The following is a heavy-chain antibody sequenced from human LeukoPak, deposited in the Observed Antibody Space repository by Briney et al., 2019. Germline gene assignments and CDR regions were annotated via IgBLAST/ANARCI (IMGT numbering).Heavy chain of an antibody. CDR3: AYFGELPSSIFDY. J-gene: IGHJ4*02. CDR1: GGSFSGYY. D-gene: IGHD3-10*01. V-gene: IGHV4-34*01. Sequence: PPETLSLTCADYGGSFSGYYWSWIRQPPGNRLEWTGEINPSGSTNYNPSLKSRVTISVDTSKNQFSLKLSSVTAADTAVYYCAYFGELPSSIFDYWGQGTLVTVSS. CDR2: INPSGST.